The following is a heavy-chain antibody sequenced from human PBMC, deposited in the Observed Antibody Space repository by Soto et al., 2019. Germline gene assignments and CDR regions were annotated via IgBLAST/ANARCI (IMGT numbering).Heavy chain of an antibody. Sequence: ASVKVSCKASGYTSRNYVITWVRQAPGQGLEWMGWISANTGNTDYAQKFQGRVTMTTDSSTSTAYMELRSLRSDDTAMYYCARDYTGGYVGWFDPWDQGTLVTVSS. J-gene: IGHJ5*02. CDR1: GYTSRNYV. CDR3: ARDYTGGYVGWFDP. V-gene: IGHV1-18*04. CDR2: ISANTGNT. D-gene: IGHD2-8*02.